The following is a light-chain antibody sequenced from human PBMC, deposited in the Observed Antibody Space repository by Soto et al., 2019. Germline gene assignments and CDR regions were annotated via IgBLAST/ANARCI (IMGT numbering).Light chain of an antibody. J-gene: IGKJ1*01. CDR2: RVS. CDR3: MQGTHLRT. CDR1: QSLVHSDGNTY. Sequence: DVVMTQSPLSLPVTLGQPASISCRSSQSLVHSDGNTYLNWFQQRPGQSPRRLIYRVSNRDSGVPDRFSGSGSGTDFTLKISRVEAEDVGVYYCMQGTHLRTFGQGTRWIS. V-gene: IGKV2-30*02.